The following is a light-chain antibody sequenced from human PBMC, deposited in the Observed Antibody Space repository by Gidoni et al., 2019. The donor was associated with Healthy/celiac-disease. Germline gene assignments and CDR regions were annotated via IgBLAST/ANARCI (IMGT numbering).Light chain of an antibody. J-gene: IGKJ3*01. Sequence: DIQMTQSPPTLPASVGDRVTITCRASQSISSWLAWYQQKPGKAPKLLIYDASSLESGVPSRFSGSGSGTEFTLTISSLQPDDFATYYCQQYNSYSLTFGPGTKVDIK. CDR2: DAS. CDR1: QSISSW. V-gene: IGKV1-5*01. CDR3: QQYNSYSLT.